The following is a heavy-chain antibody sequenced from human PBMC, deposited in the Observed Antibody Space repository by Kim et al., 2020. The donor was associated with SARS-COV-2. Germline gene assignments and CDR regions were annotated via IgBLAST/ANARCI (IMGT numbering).Heavy chain of an antibody. CDR3: AKEADVLVPTFDP. J-gene: IGHJ5*02. V-gene: IGHV4-39*07. CDR2: IYYSGST. CDR1: GGSISSSSYY. Sequence: SETLSLTCTVSGGSISSSSYYWGWIRQPPGKGLEWIGSIYYSGSTYYNPSLKSRVTISVDTSKNQFSLKLSSVTAADTAVYYCAKEADVLVPTFDPWGRGTLVTVSS. D-gene: IGHD6-6*01.